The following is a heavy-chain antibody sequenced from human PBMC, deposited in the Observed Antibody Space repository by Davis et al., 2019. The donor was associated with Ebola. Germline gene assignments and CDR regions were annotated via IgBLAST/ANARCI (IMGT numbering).Heavy chain of an antibody. J-gene: IGHJ3*02. CDR1: GGSVSSGSYY. D-gene: IGHD3-22*01. CDR3: ARETYYYDSSGYYYSAFDI. V-gene: IGHV4-61*01. Sequence: SETLSLTCTVSGGSVSSGSYYWSWIRQPPGKGLEWIGYIYYSGSTNYNPSLKSRVTISVDTSKNQFSLKLSSVTAADTAVYYCARETYYYDSSGYYYSAFDIWGQGTMVTVSS. CDR2: IYYSGST.